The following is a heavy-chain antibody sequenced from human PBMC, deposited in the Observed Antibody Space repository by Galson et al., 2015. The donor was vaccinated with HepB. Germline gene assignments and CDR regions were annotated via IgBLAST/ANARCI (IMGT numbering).Heavy chain of an antibody. CDR2: IYPGDSDA. CDR3: ARRKDGGTIDY. J-gene: IGHJ4*02. CDR1: GYSFSRYW. V-gene: IGHV5-51*01. D-gene: IGHD1-14*01. Sequence: QSGAEVKKPGESLKISCKGSGYSFSRYWIGWVRQMPGKGLEWMGIIYPGDSDARYSPSFEGQVTISADKSISTTYLQWSSLQASDTAMYYCARRKDGGTIDYWGQGTLVTVSS.